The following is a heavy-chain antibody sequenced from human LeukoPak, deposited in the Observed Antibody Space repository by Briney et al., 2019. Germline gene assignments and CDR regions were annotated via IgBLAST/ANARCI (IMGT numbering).Heavy chain of an antibody. CDR1: VFTFSSYW. V-gene: IGHV3-7*01. CDR2: IKGDESAK. D-gene: IGHD6-13*01. CDR3: ARDRIAAAGTDYDY. J-gene: IGHJ4*02. Sequence: PGGSPRLSCAASVFTFSSYWMTWVRQAPGEGLEWVANIKGDESAKYYVDSVKGRFTISRDNAYNSLYLQMNSLRPEDTAVYYCARDRIAAAGTDYDYWGQGALVTVSS.